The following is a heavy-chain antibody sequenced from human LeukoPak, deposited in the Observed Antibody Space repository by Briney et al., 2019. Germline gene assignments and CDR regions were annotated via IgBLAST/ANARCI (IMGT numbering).Heavy chain of an antibody. CDR3: ARVSRGYFDWLLYYYYGMDV. V-gene: IGHV1-8*01. Sequence: ASVKVSCKASGYTFTSYDINWVRQATGQGLEWXXXXXXNSGNTGYAQKFQGRVTMTRNTSISTAYMELSSLRSEDTAVYYCARVSRGYFDWLLYYYYGMDVWGQGTTVTVSS. J-gene: IGHJ6*02. CDR1: GYTFTSYD. D-gene: IGHD3-9*01. CDR2: XXXNSGNT.